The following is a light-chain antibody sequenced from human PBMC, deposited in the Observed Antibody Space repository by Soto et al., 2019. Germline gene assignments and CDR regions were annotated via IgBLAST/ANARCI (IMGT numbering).Light chain of an antibody. CDR3: QQYNNWPPYT. CDR1: QSVSSN. Sequence: EIVMTQSPATLSVSPGERATLSCRASQSVSSNLAWYQQKPGQAPRLLIYDASTKATSIPARFSGSRSGTEFTLTISSLQSEDFAVYYCQQYNNWPPYTFGQGTKLEIK. V-gene: IGKV3-15*01. J-gene: IGKJ2*01. CDR2: DAS.